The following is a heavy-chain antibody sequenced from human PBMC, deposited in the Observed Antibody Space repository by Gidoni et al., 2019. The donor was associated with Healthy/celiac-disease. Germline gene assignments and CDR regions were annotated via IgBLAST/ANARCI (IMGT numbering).Heavy chain of an antibody. J-gene: IGHJ4*02. CDR2: IIPILGTA. CDR1: GGTCRSYA. Sequence: QVQLVQSGAEVKTPGSSVKVSCKAPGGTCRSYAISWVRQAPGKGLEWMGGIIPILGTANYAQKFQSRDTITADESTSTAYMELSSLRSEDTAVYYCARPRMVRGVIPTHFDYWGQGTLVTVSS. D-gene: IGHD3-10*01. V-gene: IGHV1-69*01. CDR3: ARPRMVRGVIPTHFDY.